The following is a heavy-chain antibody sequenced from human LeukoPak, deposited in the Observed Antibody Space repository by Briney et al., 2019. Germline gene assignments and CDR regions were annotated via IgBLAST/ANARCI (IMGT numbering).Heavy chain of an antibody. CDR3: ARGRYDILTGYLNYFDY. CDR2: IYNSGIT. CDR1: GGSISSGDYY. D-gene: IGHD3-9*01. J-gene: IGHJ4*02. Sequence: SQTLSLTCTVSGGSISSGDYYWSWIRQPPGKGLEWIGNIYNSGITYYKSSLKSRVTISPDTSKNQFSLKLSSVTAADTAVYYCARGRYDILTGYLNYFDYWGQGTLVTVSS. V-gene: IGHV4-30-4*08.